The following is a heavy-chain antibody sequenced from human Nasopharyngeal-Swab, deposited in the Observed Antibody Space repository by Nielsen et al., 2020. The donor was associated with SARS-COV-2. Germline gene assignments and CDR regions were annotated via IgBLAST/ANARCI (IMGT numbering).Heavy chain of an antibody. CDR2: ISYDGSNK. V-gene: IGHV3-30-3*01. Sequence: GGSLRLSCAASGFTFSSYAMHWVRQAPGKGLEWVAVISYDGSNKYYADSVKGRFTISRDNPKNTLYLQMNSLRAEDTAVYYCARGHLAVACFDYWGQGTLVTVSS. CDR1: GFTFSSYA. J-gene: IGHJ4*02. D-gene: IGHD6-19*01. CDR3: ARGHLAVACFDY.